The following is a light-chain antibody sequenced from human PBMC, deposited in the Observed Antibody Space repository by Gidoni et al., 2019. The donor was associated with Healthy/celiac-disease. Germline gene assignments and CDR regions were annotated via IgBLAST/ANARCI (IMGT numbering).Light chain of an antibody. CDR3: QQANSFPLT. Sequence: DIQMTQSPSSVSASVGDRVTITCRASQGISSWLAWHQQKPGKAPKLLINAASSLQSGVPSRFSGSGSGTDFTLTISSLQPEDFATYYCQQANSFPLTFGGGTKVEIK. V-gene: IGKV1-12*01. CDR2: AAS. J-gene: IGKJ4*01. CDR1: QGISSW.